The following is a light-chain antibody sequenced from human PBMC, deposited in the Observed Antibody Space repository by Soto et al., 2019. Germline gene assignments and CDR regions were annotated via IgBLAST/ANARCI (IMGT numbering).Light chain of an antibody. CDR2: DVR. Sequence: SVLTQPASVSGSPGQSITISCTGTSSDVGGYNYVSWYQQHPGKAPKLMIYDVRNRPSGVSNRLSSSKSGNTASLTISGLQAEDEADYYCSSYTSSSTPYVFGTGTKVTVL. CDR3: SSYTSSSTPYV. CDR1: SSDVGGYNY. J-gene: IGLJ1*01. V-gene: IGLV2-14*01.